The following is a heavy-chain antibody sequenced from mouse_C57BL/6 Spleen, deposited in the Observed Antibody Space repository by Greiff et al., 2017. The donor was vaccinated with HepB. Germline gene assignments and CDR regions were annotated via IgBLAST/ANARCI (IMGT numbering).Heavy chain of an antibody. V-gene: IGHV2-2*01. CDR1: GFSFTSYG. CDR3: ARKGSTMVYYYAMDY. Sequence: QVQLKESGPGLVQPSQSLSITCTVSGFSFTSYGVHWVRQSPGKGLEWLGVIWSGGSTDYNAAFISRLSISKDNSKSQVFFKMNSLQADDTAIYYCARKGSTMVYYYAMDYWGQGTSVTVSS. J-gene: IGHJ4*01. D-gene: IGHD2-2*01. CDR2: IWSGGST.